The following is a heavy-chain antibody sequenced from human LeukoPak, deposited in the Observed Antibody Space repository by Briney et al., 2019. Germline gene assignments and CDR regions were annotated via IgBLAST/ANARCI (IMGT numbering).Heavy chain of an antibody. CDR1: GYTFSSYA. CDR2: FDPEDGET. CDR3: ATVEWREVVRGVGNWFDP. Sequence: ASVKVSCKASGYTFSSYAISWVRQAPGKGLEWMGGFDPEDGETIYAQKFQGRVTVTEDTSTDTAYMELSSLRSEDTAVYYCATVEWREVVRGVGNWFDPWGQGTLVTVSS. J-gene: IGHJ5*02. V-gene: IGHV1-24*01. D-gene: IGHD3-10*01.